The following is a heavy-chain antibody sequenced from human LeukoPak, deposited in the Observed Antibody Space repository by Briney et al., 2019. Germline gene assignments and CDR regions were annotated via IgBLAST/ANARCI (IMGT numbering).Heavy chain of an antibody. CDR1: GFTFSSYA. V-gene: IGHV3-23*01. CDR3: AGTYYFDSNDYYPVY. J-gene: IGHJ4*02. Sequence: GGSLRLSCAASGFTFSSYAMSWVRQAPGKGLEWVSTISGSGGSTYYADSVKGRFTISRDNSKNTRYLQMTSLRAEDTALNYWAGTYYFDSNDYYPVYWGQGPLVTVPS. CDR2: ISGSGGST. D-gene: IGHD3-22*01.